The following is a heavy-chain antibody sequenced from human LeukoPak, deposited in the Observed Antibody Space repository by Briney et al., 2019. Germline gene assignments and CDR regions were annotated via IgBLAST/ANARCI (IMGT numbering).Heavy chain of an antibody. CDR3: AKDTGLVPAAYYFDY. D-gene: IGHD2-2*01. CDR2: ISWNSGSI. CDR1: GFTFDDYA. V-gene: IGHV3-9*01. Sequence: GGSLRLSCAASGFTFDDYAMHWVRQAPGEGLEWVSGISWNSGSIVYADSVKGRFTISRDNAKNSLYLQMNSLRAEDTALYYCAKDTGLVPAAYYFDYWGQGTLVTVSS. J-gene: IGHJ4*02.